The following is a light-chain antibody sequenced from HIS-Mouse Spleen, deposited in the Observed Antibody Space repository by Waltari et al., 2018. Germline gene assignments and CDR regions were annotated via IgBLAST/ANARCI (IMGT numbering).Light chain of an antibody. V-gene: IGLV3-25*03. J-gene: IGLJ3*02. CDR2: KDR. CDR3: QSADSSGTYWV. CDR1: ALPKQY. Sequence: SYELTQPPSVSVSPGQTARITCSGDALPKQYAYWYQQKQGQAPVLVIYKDRERPSGIPERFSGSSAGTTVTLTISGVQAEDEADYDCQSADSSGTYWVFGGGTKLTVL.